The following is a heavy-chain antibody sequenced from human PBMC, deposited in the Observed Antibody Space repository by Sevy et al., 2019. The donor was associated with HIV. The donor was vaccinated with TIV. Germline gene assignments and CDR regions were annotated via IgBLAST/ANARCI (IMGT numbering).Heavy chain of an antibody. J-gene: IGHJ4*02. CDR1: GFTLRSYA. CDR3: AKGVYSSGWYGGGDY. D-gene: IGHD6-13*01. V-gene: IGHV3-23*01. Sequence: GGSLRLSCAASGFTLRSYAMSWVRQAPGKGLEWVSDISGSGGSTHYADSVKGRFTISRDNSKNTLYLQMNSLRAEDTAVYYWAKGVYSSGWYGGGDYWGQGTLVTVSS. CDR2: ISGSGGST.